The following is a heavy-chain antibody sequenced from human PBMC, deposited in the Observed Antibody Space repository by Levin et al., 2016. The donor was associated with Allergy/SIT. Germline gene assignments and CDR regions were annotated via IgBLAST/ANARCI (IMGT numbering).Heavy chain of an antibody. CDR2: IRYDGSNK. J-gene: IGHJ6*02. D-gene: IGHD2-15*01. CDR3: ANQPVVVAATEIYGMDV. V-gene: IGHV3-30*02. Sequence: WIRQPPGKGLEWVAFIRYDGSNKYYADSVKGRFTISRDNSKNTLYLQMNSLRAEDTAVYYCANQPVVVAATEIYGMDVWGQGTTVTVSS.